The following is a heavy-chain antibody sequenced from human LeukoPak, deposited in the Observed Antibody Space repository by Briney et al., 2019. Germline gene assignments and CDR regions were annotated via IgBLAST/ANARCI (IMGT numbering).Heavy chain of an antibody. CDR2: LYSGGST. D-gene: IGHD5-24*01. Sequence: GGSLRLSCAASGFTFSSYNMDWVRQAPGKGLEWVSLLYSGGSTYYADSVKGRFSISRDNSKNTLYLQMNSLRAEDTAVYYCASRDKGYYYGMDVWGQGTTVTVSS. CDR3: ASRDKGYYYGMDV. V-gene: IGHV3-66*01. CDR1: GFTFSSYN. J-gene: IGHJ6*02.